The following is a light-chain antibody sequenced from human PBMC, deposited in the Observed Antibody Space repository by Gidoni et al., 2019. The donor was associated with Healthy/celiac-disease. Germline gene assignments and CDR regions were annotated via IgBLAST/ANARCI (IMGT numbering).Light chain of an antibody. CDR3: QQSYSTPRT. Sequence: DIQMTQSPSSLSASVGDTVTITCRASQSISSYLNWYQQKPGKAPKLLIYAASSLQSGVPSSFSGSGSGTDFTLTISSLQPEEFATYYCQQSYSTPRTFGQGTKLEIK. J-gene: IGKJ2*01. CDR1: QSISSY. V-gene: IGKV1-39*01. CDR2: AAS.